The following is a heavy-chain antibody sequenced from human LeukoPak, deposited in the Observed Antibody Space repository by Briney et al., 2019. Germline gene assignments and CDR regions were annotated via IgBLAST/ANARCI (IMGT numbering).Heavy chain of an antibody. CDR3: ARVFDSGSQAYFYYMDA. Sequence: SETLSLTCNVSGGSIRGYYWSWIRQPPGKGLEWIGYIYSSGSTNYNPSLKSRVTMSVDTSKNQFSLKVSSVTAADTAVYYCARVFDSGSQAYFYYMDAWGKGTTVTISS. J-gene: IGHJ6*03. D-gene: IGHD3-10*01. V-gene: IGHV4-59*01. CDR2: IYSSGST. CDR1: GGSIRGYY.